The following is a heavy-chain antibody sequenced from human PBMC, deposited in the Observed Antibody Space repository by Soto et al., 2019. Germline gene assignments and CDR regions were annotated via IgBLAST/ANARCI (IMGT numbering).Heavy chain of an antibody. Sequence: SVKVSCKASGGTFSSYAISWVRQAPGQGLEWMGGIIPIFGTANYAQKFQGRVTITADKSTSTAYMELSSLRSEDTAVYYCARSYDFWSCYYFGCYYGMDVWGQGTSVTVSS. V-gene: IGHV1-69*06. J-gene: IGHJ6*02. D-gene: IGHD3-3*01. CDR1: GGTFSSYA. CDR3: ARSYDFWSCYYFGCYYGMDV. CDR2: IIPIFGTA.